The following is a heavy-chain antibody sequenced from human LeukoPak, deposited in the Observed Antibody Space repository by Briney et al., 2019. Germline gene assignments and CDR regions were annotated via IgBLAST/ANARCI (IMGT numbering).Heavy chain of an antibody. CDR3: ARETVDAFDI. CDR1: GDSVSSNNAA. J-gene: IGHJ3*02. V-gene: IGHV6-1*01. CDR2: TYYRSKWFN. Sequence: SQTLSLTCAISGDSVSSNNAAWNWIRQSPSGGLEWLGRTYYRSKWFNDYAVSVKSRITINPDTSKNQFSLQLNSGTPEDTAVYYCARETVDAFDIWGQGTMVTVAS. D-gene: IGHD1-1*01.